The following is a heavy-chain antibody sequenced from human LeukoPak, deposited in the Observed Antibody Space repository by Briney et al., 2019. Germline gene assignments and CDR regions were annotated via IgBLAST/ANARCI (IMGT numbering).Heavy chain of an antibody. D-gene: IGHD3-9*01. CDR1: GGSISSSSYY. J-gene: IGHJ5*02. V-gene: IGHV4-39*01. CDR2: IYYSGST. Sequence: SETLSLTCTVSGGSISSSSYYWGWIRQPPGKGLEWIGSIYYSGSTYDNPSLKSRVTISVHTSNTQFSLRLSSVTTADTAVYHCARGILPELHYDILTGYYLWMGTPLGSYWFDPWGQGTLVTVSS. CDR3: ARGILPELHYDILTGYYLWMGTPLGSYWFDP.